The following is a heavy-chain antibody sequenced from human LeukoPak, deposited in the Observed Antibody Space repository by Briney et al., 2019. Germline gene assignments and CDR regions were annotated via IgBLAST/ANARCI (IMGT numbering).Heavy chain of an antibody. CDR3: ARRLGEQQLVPYYYYYYMDV. D-gene: IGHD6-13*01. CDR2: IYYSGST. CDR1: GGSISSSSYY. V-gene: IGHV4-39*01. J-gene: IGHJ6*03. Sequence: PSETLSLTCTVSGGSISSSSYYWGWIRQPPGKGLEWIGSIYYSGSTYYNPSLKSRVTISVDTSKNQFSLRLSSVTAADTAVYYCARRLGEQQLVPYYYYYYMDVWGKGTTITVSS.